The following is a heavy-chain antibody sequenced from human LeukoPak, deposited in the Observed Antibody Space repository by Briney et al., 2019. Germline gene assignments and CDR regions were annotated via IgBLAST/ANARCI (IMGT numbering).Heavy chain of an antibody. V-gene: IGHV3-74*01. D-gene: IGHD4-23*01. CDR3: ARDLIFVETPGDDFDY. Sequence: GGSLRLSCAASEFTFSSYWMHWVRQAPGKGLEWVSRINPNAGVISYADSVRGRFTVSRDNSKNTLYLEMNSLRVEDTAIYYCARDLIFVETPGDDFDYWGQGTLVTVSS. CDR1: EFTFSSYW. CDR2: INPNAGVI. J-gene: IGHJ4*02.